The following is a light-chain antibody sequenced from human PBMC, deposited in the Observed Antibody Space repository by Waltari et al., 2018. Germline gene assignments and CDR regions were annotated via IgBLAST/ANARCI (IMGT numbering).Light chain of an antibody. CDR2: KAT. V-gene: IGKV1-5*03. CDR1: QSNSIW. Sequence: DIQITQSPSTLSALLVHRLNITCRASQSNSIWWAWYQQKPGKAPKLLIYKATSLEMGVPSRFSGSGSGTEFTISSSSLQADDFASYYCQKYSSFIYTFGQGTKVEI. J-gene: IGKJ2*01. CDR3: QKYSSFIYT.